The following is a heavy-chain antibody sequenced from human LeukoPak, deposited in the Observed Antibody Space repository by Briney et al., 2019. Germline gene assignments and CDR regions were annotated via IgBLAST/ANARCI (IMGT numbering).Heavy chain of an antibody. CDR3: ARQRSKYYYENY. V-gene: IGHV4-39*01. CDR2: IYYSGST. CDR1: GGSISNSSYY. J-gene: IGHJ4*02. Sequence: SETLSLTCSVSGGSISNSSYYWGWIRQPPGKGLEWIGTIYYSGSTYHSPSLKSRVIISVDTSKNQFSLKLSSVTAADTAVYYCARQRSKYYYENYWGQGTLVTVSS. D-gene: IGHD3-22*01.